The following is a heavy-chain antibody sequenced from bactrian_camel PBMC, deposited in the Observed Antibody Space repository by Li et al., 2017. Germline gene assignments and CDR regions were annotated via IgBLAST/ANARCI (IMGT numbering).Heavy chain of an antibody. CDR2: ITSSGGTP. CDR1: GFTFGSAPG. D-gene: IGHD1*01. J-gene: IGHJ4*01. V-gene: IGHV3S25*01. CDR3: AADLTGYGSDKLDRRAYLY. Sequence: QLVESGGGLVQPGGSLRLSCAASGFTFGSAPGAYWVRQAPGKGLERVSLITSSGGTPLYADSVKGRFTVSQETAGSTVYLHLEMNSLKPEDTAMYICAADLTGYGSDKLDRRAYLYWGQGTQVTVS.